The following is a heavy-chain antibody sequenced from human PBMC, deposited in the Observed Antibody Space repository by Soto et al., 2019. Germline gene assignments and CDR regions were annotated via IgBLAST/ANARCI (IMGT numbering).Heavy chain of an antibody. CDR2: IKQDGSEK. V-gene: IGHV3-7*01. CDR3: ARDAVVGATTTYYYSYGMDV. CDR1: GFTFSSYW. D-gene: IGHD1-26*01. J-gene: IGHJ6*02. Sequence: EVQLVESGGGLVQPGGSLRLSCAASGFTFSSYWMSWVRQAPGKGLEWVANIKQDGSEKYYVDSVKVRFTISRDNAKNSLYLQMNSLRAEDTAVYYCARDAVVGATTTYYYSYGMDVWGQGTTVTVSS.